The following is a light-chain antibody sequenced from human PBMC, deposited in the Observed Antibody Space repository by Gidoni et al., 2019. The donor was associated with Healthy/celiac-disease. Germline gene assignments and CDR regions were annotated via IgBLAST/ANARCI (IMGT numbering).Light chain of an antibody. J-gene: IGKJ5*01. V-gene: IGKV2-28*01. CDR3: MQALQTIT. Sequence: IVMTQSPLSLPVTPGEPASISCRSSQSLLHSNGYNYLDWYLQKPGQSPQLLIYLGSNRASGVPDRFSGSGSGTDFTLKISRVEAEDVGVYYCMQALQTITFXQXTRLEIK. CDR1: QSLLHSNGYNY. CDR2: LGS.